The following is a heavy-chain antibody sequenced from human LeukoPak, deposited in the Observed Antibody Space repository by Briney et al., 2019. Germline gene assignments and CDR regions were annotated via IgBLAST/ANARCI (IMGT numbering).Heavy chain of an antibody. CDR1: GFTFSSYD. Sequence: GGSLRLSCAASGFTFSSYDMSWVRQAPGKGLEWVSAISGSGGSTYYADSVKGRFTISRDNSKNTLYLQMNSLRAEDTAVYYCAKDRNWGLREADYWGQGTLVTVSS. V-gene: IGHV3-23*01. CDR3: AKDRNWGLREADY. J-gene: IGHJ4*02. CDR2: ISGSGGST. D-gene: IGHD3-16*01.